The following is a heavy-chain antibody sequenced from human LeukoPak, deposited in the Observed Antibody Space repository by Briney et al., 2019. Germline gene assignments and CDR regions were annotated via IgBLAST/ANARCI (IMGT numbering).Heavy chain of an antibody. V-gene: IGHV3-15*01. J-gene: IGHJ4*02. Sequence: GGSLRLSCAASGFTFSNAWMNWVRQAPGKGLEWVGRIKSKADGGTTDYAAPVKGRFTISRDDSKNTLYLQINGLKTEDTAIYYCTTHHTFYQDSRGYYRGFDNWGQGTLVTVSS. D-gene: IGHD3-22*01. CDR2: IKSKADGGTT. CDR3: TTHHTFYQDSRGYYRGFDN. CDR1: GFTFSNAW.